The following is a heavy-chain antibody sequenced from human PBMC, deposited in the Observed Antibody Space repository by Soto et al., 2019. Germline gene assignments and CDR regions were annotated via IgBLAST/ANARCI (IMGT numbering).Heavy chain of an antibody. CDR1: GGTFSSYA. D-gene: IGHD3-22*01. CDR3: ARRYYYDSSGYISARFDP. CDR2: IIPIVGTA. Sequence: QVQLVQSRAEVKKPRSSVKVSCKASGGTFSSYAISWVRQAPGQGLEWMGGIIPIVGTANYAQKFQGRVTITADESTSKAYMELSSLRSEDTAVYYCARRYYYDSSGYISARFDPWGQGTLVTVCS. J-gene: IGHJ5*02. V-gene: IGHV1-69*01.